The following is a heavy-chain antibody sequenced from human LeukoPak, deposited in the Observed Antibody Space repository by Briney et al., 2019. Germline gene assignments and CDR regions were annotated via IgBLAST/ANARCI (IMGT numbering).Heavy chain of an antibody. CDR2: INPSGGST. Sequence: ASVKVSCKASRYTFTSYYMHWVRQAPGQGLEWMGIINPSGGSTSYAQKFQGRVTMTRDTSTSTVYMELSSLRSEDTAVYYCARDRVAGTRAFDIWGQGTMVTVSS. CDR1: RYTFTSYY. V-gene: IGHV1-46*01. J-gene: IGHJ3*02. CDR3: ARDRVAGTRAFDI. D-gene: IGHD6-19*01.